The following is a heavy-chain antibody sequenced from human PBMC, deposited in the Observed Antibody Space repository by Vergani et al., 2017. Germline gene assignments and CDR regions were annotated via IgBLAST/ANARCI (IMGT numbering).Heavy chain of an antibody. CDR3: AKYLLDSTDELPDS. V-gene: IGHV3-9*02. CDR1: GFTSAGYA. CDR2: ISWNSNSI. D-gene: IGHD3-9*01. Sequence: EVQLEESGGGLVLPGRSLRLSCVALGFTSAGYAMHWVRQAPGKGLEGVSGISWNSNSIGYADSVKGRLTISRDNAKNSLYLQMDSLRSEDTALYYCAKYLLDSTDELPDSWGTETLVIVSS. J-gene: IGHJ4*02.